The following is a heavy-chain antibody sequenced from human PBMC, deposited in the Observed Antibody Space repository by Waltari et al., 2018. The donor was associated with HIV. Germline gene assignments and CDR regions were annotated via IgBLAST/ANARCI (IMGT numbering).Heavy chain of an antibody. J-gene: IGHJ4*02. CDR2: ISSFSSYI. CDR3: ARERSVRY. CDR1: GFTFSSYN. Sequence: EVQLVESGGGLVKPGGSLRLSCAASGFTFSSYNMNWVRQAPGEGLEWVSSISSFSSYIDYAYSVKGRFTISRDNAKNSLYLQMNSLRAEDTAVYYCARERSVRYWGQGTLVTVSS. V-gene: IGHV3-21*01.